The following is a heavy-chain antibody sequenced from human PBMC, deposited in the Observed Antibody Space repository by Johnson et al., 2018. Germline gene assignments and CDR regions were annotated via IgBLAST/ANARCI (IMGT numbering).Heavy chain of an antibody. V-gene: IGHV3-30*03. J-gene: IGHJ3*02. D-gene: IGHD3-10*01. CDR1: GFTFSSYG. Sequence: VQLVESGGGVVQPGRSLRLSCAASGFTFSSYGMHWGRHGPGKGLGWVAVIAYDGSNTYYAASVKGRLPIPKDNSKKTLYLEMNSLRHEDTAVYYCPRRVAGVPGPFDIWGQGAMVPVAS. CDR3: PRRVAGVPGPFDI. CDR2: IAYDGSNT.